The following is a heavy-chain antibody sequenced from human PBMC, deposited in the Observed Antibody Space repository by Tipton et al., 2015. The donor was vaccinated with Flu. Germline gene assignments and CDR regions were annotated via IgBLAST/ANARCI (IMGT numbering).Heavy chain of an antibody. CDR2: IYYSGNT. CDR1: GGSISSGAYY. V-gene: IGHV4-31*02. J-gene: IGHJ4*02. D-gene: IGHD3-10*01. CDR3: ARSRSGSYHSPFDY. Sequence: LRLSCTVSGGSISSGAYYWNWIRQHPGKGLEWIGSIYYSGNTNYNPSLKGRLTISVDTSKNHFSLKLSSVTAADTAVYYCARSRSGSYHSPFDYWGQGTLVTVSS.